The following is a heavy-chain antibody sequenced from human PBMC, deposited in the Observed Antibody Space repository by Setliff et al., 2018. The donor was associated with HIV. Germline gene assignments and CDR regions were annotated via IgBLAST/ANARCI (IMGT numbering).Heavy chain of an antibody. D-gene: IGHD3-22*01. J-gene: IGHJ2*01. CDR2: IYNGGAS. Sequence: KSSETLSLTCAVSNYSISSSSYYWGWIRQPPGKGLEWIGTIYNGGASHYNPSLKSRVIIFLDTSKNQFSLELTSVTAADTAVYYCAREARGDSSGYWYFDLWGRGTLVTVSS. CDR1: NYSISSSSYY. V-gene: IGHV4-39*07. CDR3: AREARGDSSGYWYFDL.